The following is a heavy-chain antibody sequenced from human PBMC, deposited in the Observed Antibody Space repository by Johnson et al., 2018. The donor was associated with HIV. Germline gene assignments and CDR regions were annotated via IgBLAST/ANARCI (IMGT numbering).Heavy chain of an antibody. D-gene: IGHD6-6*01. Sequence: QVQLVESGGGVVKPGRSLRLSCAASGFTFSSYGMHWVRQAPGKGLEWVAVIWYDGSNKYYADSVKGRFTISRDNSKNTLYLQMNSLRAEDTAVYYCAKDKEYSSSPGAFDIWGQGTMVTVSS. J-gene: IGHJ3*02. CDR2: IWYDGSNK. CDR1: GFTFSSYG. V-gene: IGHV3-33*06. CDR3: AKDKEYSSSPGAFDI.